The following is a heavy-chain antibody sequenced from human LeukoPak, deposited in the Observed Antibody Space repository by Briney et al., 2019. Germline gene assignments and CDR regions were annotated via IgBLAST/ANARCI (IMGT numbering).Heavy chain of an antibody. CDR2: INPNSGGT. CDR3: ARDLPALYSSSSGNWFDP. Sequence: GASVKVSCKASGYTFTCYYMHWVRQAPGQGLEWMGWINPNSGGTNFAQKFQGRVTMTRDTSISTAYMELSRLRSDDTAVYYCARDLPALYSSSSGNWFDPWGQGTLVTVSS. V-gene: IGHV1-2*02. CDR1: GYTFTCYY. J-gene: IGHJ5*02. D-gene: IGHD6-6*01.